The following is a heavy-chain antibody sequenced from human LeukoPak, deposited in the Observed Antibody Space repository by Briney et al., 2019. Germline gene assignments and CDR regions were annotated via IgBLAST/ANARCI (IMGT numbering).Heavy chain of an antibody. V-gene: IGHV4-61*02. J-gene: IGHJ5*02. D-gene: IGHD1-26*01. Sequence: SQTLSLTCTVSGGSIGSGSYYWSWIRQPAGKGLEWIGRIYTSGSTNYNPSLKSRVTISVDTSKNQFSLKLSSVTAADTAVYYCARDQTNYSGSYYYDTEGGWFDPWGQGTLVTVSS. CDR3: ARDQTNYSGSYYYDTEGGWFDP. CDR1: GGSIGSGSYY. CDR2: IYTSGST.